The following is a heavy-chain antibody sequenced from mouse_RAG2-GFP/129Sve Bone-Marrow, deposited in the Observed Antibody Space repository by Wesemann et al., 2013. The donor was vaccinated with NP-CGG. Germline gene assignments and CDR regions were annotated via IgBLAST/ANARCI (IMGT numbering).Heavy chain of an antibody. J-gene: IGHJ4*01. V-gene: IGHV1S81*02. CDR2: INPSNGGT. CDR1: GYTFTSYY. Sequence: QVQLQQSGAELVKPGASVKLSCKASGYTFTSYYMYWVKQRPGQGLEWIGEINPSNGGTNFNEKFKSKATLTVDKSSSTAYMQLSSLTSEDSAVYYCTLYRYYAMDYWGQGTSVTVSS. CDR3: TLYRYYAMDY. D-gene: IGHD2-14*01.